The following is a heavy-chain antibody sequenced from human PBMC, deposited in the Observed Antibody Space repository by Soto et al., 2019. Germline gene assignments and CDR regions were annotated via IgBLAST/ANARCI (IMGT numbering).Heavy chain of an antibody. CDR3: ARSSGGSGKLWNYYGMDV. J-gene: IGHJ6*02. CDR2: ISSGSSYI. D-gene: IGHD3-10*01. CDR1: GFTFSSYS. V-gene: IGHV3-21*06. Sequence: EVQLVESGGGLGKPGGSLRLSCAASGFTFSSYSMNWVRQAPGKGLEWVSSISSGSSYIYYADSVKGRFTISRDNAKNSLYLQMNSLRAEDTAVYYCARSSGGSGKLWNYYGMDVWGQGTTVTVSS.